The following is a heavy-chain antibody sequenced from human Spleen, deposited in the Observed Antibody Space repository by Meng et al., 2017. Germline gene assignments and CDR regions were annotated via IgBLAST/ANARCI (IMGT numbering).Heavy chain of an antibody. J-gene: IGHJ3*02. CDR3: ARDNDYVWGTFRNDAFDI. V-gene: IGHV4-39*07. Sequence: SETLSPTCTVSGASISSSSYCWGWIRQPPGKGLEWVGSIFYGGTTYSNPSLKSRVTISVNTSKNQFSLTLSSVTAADTAVYYCARDNDYVWGTFRNDAFDIWGQGTMVTVSS. CDR2: IFYGGTT. D-gene: IGHD3-16*02. CDR1: GASISSSSYC.